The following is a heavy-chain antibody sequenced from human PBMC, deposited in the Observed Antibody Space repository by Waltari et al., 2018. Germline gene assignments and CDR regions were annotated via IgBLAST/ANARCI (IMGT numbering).Heavy chain of an antibody. CDR1: GGSISRGSYY. V-gene: IGHV4-61*02. Sequence: QVQLQESGPGLVKPSQTLSLTCPVSGGSISRGSYYWSWIRQPAGQGLEWIGRIYTSGSTNYNPSLKSRVTISVDTSKNQFSLKLSSVTAADTAVYYCARVPSYYYGSGYLIGYYGMDVWGQGTTVTVSS. CDR3: ARVPSYYYGSGYLIGYYGMDV. J-gene: IGHJ6*02. D-gene: IGHD3-10*01. CDR2: IYTSGST.